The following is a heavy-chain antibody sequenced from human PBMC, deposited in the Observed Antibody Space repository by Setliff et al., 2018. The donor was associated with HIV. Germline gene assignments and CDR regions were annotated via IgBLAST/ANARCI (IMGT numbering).Heavy chain of an antibody. CDR3: ASTGYSSGWSFDY. CDR2: IYYSGHT. CDR1: GGSITGYY. D-gene: IGHD6-19*01. Sequence: PSETLSLTCTVSGGSITGYYWSWIRQPPGKGLEWIGWIYYSGHTRYNPSLKSRVTISLDTSKNRFSLQLTSVTAADTAVYYCASTGYSSGWSFDYWGQGTLVTVSS. J-gene: IGHJ4*02. V-gene: IGHV4-59*01.